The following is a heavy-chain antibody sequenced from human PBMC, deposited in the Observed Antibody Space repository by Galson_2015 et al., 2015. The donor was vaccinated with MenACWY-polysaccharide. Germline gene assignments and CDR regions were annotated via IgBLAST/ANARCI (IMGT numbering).Heavy chain of an antibody. J-gene: IGHJ4*02. Sequence: SLRLSCAASGFIFNTYGMAWARQAPGKGLEWVSAISGSASGGTTYYAASVKGRFTISKDNSKNTLYLQMNSLRVEDTAVYYCAREDFCSGGTCYFYDYWGQGPLVTVSS. D-gene: IGHD2-15*01. CDR1: GFIFNTYG. CDR3: AREDFCSGGTCYFYDY. CDR2: ISGSASGGTT. V-gene: IGHV3-23*01.